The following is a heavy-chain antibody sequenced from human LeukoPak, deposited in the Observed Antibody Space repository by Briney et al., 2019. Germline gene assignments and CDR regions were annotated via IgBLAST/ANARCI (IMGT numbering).Heavy chain of an antibody. D-gene: IGHD2-2*01. CDR1: GGSFSDYF. Sequence: SETLSFTCAVYGGSFSDYFWGWIRQPPGKELKWIGNINHSGRTYYNPSLKSRVTISVDTSNNQFSLILSSVTAADTAEYYCARDVVVVPAAIHYGMDVWGQGTTVTVSS. CDR2: INHSGRT. J-gene: IGHJ6*02. CDR3: ARDVVVVPAAIHYGMDV. V-gene: IGHV4-34*01.